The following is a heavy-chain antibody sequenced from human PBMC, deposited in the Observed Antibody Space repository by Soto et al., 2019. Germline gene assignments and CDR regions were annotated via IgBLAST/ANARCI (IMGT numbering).Heavy chain of an antibody. CDR1: GGTFSSYA. V-gene: IGHV1-69*13. CDR2: IIPIFGTA. CDR3: ASKRYYYDSSGYYNFDY. J-gene: IGHJ4*02. Sequence: ASVKVSCKASGGTFSSYAISWVRQAPGQGIEWMGGIIPIFGTANYAQKFQGRVTITADESTSTAYMELSSLRSEDTAVYYCASKRYYYDSSGYYNFDYWGQGTLVTVSS. D-gene: IGHD3-22*01.